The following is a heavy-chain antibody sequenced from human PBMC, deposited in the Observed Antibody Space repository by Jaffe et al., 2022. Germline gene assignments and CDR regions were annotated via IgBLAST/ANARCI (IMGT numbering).Heavy chain of an antibody. V-gene: IGHV1-2*02. D-gene: IGHD3-10*01. Sequence: QVQLVQSGAEVKKPGASVKVSCKASGYTFTGYYMHWVRQAPGQGLEWMGWINPNSGGTNYAQKFQGRVTMTRDTSISTAYMELSRLRSDDTAVYYCAREPPPSGSYWNYFDYWGQGTLVTVSS. CDR2: INPNSGGT. J-gene: IGHJ4*02. CDR3: AREPPPSGSYWNYFDY. CDR1: GYTFTGYY.